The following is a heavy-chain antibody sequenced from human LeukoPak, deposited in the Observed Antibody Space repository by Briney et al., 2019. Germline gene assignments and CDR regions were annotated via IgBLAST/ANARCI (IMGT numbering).Heavy chain of an antibody. D-gene: IGHD6-13*01. CDR3: ARGSYSSSWPEGY. CDR2: MNPNSGNT. V-gene: IGHV1-8*01. Sequence: GASVKVSCKASGYTFTSYDINWVRQATGQGLEWMGWMNPNSGNTGYAQKFQGRVTMTRNTSINTAYMELSSLRSEDTAVYYYARGSYSSSWPEGYWGQGTLVTVSS. CDR1: GYTFTSYD. J-gene: IGHJ4*02.